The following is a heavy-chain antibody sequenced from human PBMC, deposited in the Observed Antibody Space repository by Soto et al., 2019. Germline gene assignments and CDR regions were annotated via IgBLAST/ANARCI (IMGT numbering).Heavy chain of an antibody. D-gene: IGHD6-13*01. CDR3: AREARYSSSWLDY. Sequence: SETLSLTCAVSGYSISSGYYWGWIRQPPGKGLEWIGSIYHSGSTYYNPSLKSRVTISVDTSKNQFSLKLSSVTAADTAVYYCAREARYSSSWLDYWGQGTLVTVPQ. CDR2: IYHSGST. J-gene: IGHJ4*02. CDR1: GYSISSGYY. V-gene: IGHV4-38-2*02.